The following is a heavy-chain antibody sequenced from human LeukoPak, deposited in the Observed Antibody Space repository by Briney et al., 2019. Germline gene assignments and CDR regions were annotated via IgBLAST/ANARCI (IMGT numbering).Heavy chain of an antibody. CDR2: ISNIGNHI. D-gene: IGHD3-22*01. Sequence: GGSLRLSCAASEFSFNTYTMNWVRQAPGKGLEWVASISNIGNHIYYADSVKGRFTISRDNAKSSLYLQMNSLRAEDTAVYYCAKDQPYYYDSSSFDPWGQGTLVTVSS. CDR1: EFSFNTYT. CDR3: AKDQPYYYDSSSFDP. J-gene: IGHJ5*02. V-gene: IGHV3-21*01.